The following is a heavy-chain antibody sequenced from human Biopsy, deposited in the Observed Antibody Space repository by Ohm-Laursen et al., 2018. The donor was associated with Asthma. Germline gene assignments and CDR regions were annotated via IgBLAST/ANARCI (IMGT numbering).Heavy chain of an antibody. Sequence: SLRLSCAASGFKFGDYTMHWVRQGPGKGLEWVGLSSWDGSTTAYAHSVRGRVTISRDNSKNSLYLQMNSLRDGDTAVYFCAKNSRRGSHDPFDIWGQGTMVTVSS. J-gene: IGHJ3*02. V-gene: IGHV3-43*01. CDR2: SSWDGSTT. CDR1: GFKFGDYT. D-gene: IGHD1-26*01. CDR3: AKNSRRGSHDPFDI.